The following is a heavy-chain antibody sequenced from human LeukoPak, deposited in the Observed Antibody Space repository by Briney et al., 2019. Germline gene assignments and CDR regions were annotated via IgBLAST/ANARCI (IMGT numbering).Heavy chain of an antibody. CDR2: INPNSGGT. CDR3: ARDQVGSEIIGCWCV. CDR1: GYTFTGYF. V-gene: IGHV1-2*02. J-gene: IGHJ6*02. Sequence: ASVKVSCKASGYTFTGYFMHWVRQAPGQGLEWMGWINPNSGGTNYAQEFQGRVTMTRDTFISTLYMELNRLTSDDTAVYYCARDQVGSEIIGCWCVWGQGTTVTV. D-gene: IGHD1-26*01.